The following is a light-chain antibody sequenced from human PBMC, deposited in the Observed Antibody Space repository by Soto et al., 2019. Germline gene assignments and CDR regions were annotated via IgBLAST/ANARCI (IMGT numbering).Light chain of an antibody. V-gene: IGKV3-20*01. J-gene: IGKJ1*01. CDR2: GAS. Sequence: EIVLTQSPGTLSLSPGERATLSCRASQSVSGTYLAWYRHKPGQAPRLLIYGASSRAAGIPDRFGGSGSGADFTLTISRLEPEDFAVYYCQQYGSSPRTFGQGTKVDIK. CDR3: QQYGSSPRT. CDR1: QSVSGTY.